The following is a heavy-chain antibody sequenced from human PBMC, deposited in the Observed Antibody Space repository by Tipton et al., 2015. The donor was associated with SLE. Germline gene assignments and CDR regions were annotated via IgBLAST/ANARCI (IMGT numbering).Heavy chain of an antibody. D-gene: IGHD5-18*01. CDR1: GGSFSGYA. CDR3: ARGVAGYFMYCYMDV. Sequence: GLVKPSETLSLTCAISGGSFSGYAWSWIRQSPGKRLECIGEISHSGGANYNPSLKSRATVSLDRSNNEFSLRLNSVTAADTAVYYCARGVAGYFMYCYMDVWGKGTTVTISS. J-gene: IGHJ6*03. CDR2: ISHSGGA. V-gene: IGHV4-34*01.